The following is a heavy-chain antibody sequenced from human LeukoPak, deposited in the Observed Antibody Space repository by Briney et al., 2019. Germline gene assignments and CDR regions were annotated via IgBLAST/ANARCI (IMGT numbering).Heavy chain of an antibody. CDR3: ARDYDSSGPQKNFFDF. Sequence: LGASVKVSCKASGVTFSSYGITWVRQAPGQGLEWMGGIIPIFGKTNYAQKFQGRVTITADESTSTAYLEVNSLTSADTAMYYCARDYDSSGPQKNFFDFWGQGTLVTVSS. V-gene: IGHV1-69*13. J-gene: IGHJ4*02. CDR2: IIPIFGKT. D-gene: IGHD3-22*01. CDR1: GVTFSSYG.